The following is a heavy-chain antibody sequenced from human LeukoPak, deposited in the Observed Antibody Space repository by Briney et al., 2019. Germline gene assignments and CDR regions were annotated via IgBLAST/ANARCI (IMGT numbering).Heavy chain of an antibody. D-gene: IGHD1-1*01. CDR1: GCSISSYY. J-gene: IGHJ5*02. Sequence: KSSETLSLTCTVSGCSISSYYWNWIRQPPGKGLEWIGYIYYSGSTNYNPSLKSRVTMSVDTPKNQFSLKLSSVTAADTAVYYCARGDDPTDWFDPWGQGTLVTVSS. V-gene: IGHV4-59*01. CDR3: ARGDDPTDWFDP. CDR2: IYYSGST.